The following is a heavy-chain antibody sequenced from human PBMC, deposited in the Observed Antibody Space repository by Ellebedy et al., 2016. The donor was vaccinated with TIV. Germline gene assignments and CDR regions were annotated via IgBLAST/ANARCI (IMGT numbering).Heavy chain of an antibody. V-gene: IGHV4-34*01. CDR3: ARARGISRYFDWPTSPPYI. CDR1: GFPFNTYA. Sequence: ESLKISCVGSGFPFNTYAMSWVRQAPGKGLEWIGEINRSGSSNYNPSLKSRVTISVDTSNSQLSLNLSSVTAADTAVYYCARARGISRYFDWPTSPPYIWGQGTMVTVSS. CDR2: INRSGSS. D-gene: IGHD3-9*01. J-gene: IGHJ3*02.